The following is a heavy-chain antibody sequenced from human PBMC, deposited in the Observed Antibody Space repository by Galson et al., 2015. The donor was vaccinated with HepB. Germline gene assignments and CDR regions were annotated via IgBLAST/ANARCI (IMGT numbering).Heavy chain of an antibody. Sequence: SLRLSCAASGFTFSSYGMHWVRQAPGKGLEWVAVTSYDGSSKYYADSVKGRFTISRDNSKSTLYLQMNSLRAEDTAVYHCAKDLNYYDRSAYWGIDSWGPGILVTVSS. CDR1: GFTFSSYG. D-gene: IGHD3-22*01. CDR3: AKDLNYYDRSAYWGIDS. V-gene: IGHV3-30*18. CDR2: TSYDGSSK. J-gene: IGHJ4*02.